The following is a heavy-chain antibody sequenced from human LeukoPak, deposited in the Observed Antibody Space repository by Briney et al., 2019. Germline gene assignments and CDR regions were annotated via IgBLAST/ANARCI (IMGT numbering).Heavy chain of an antibody. Sequence: GGSLRLSCAASGFTFSSYAMSWVRQAPGKGLEWVANIKQDGSEKYYVDSVKGRFTISRDNAKNSLYLQMNSLRAEDTAVYYCARYSGNPASFEYWGQGTLVTVSS. J-gene: IGHJ4*02. V-gene: IGHV3-7*01. CDR1: GFTFSSYA. D-gene: IGHD1-26*01. CDR3: ARYSGNPASFEY. CDR2: IKQDGSEK.